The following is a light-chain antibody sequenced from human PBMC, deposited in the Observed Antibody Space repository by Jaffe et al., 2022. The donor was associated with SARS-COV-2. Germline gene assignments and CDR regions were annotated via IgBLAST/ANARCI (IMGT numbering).Light chain of an antibody. CDR1: QSLVHNFGYNY. CDR2: LGS. CDR3: MQTLEAPPT. V-gene: IGKV2-28*01. Sequence: DIVMTQSPLSLSVTPGEPASISCRSSQSLVHNFGYNYLDWYLQRPGQSPQLLIYLGSTRASGVPDRFSGSGSGTDFTLRISRVEAEDVGIYYCMQTLEAPPTFGQGTKVEIK. J-gene: IGKJ1*01.